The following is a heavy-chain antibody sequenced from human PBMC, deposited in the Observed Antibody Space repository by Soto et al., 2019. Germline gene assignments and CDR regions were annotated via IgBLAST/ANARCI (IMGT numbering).Heavy chain of an antibody. J-gene: IGHJ4*02. Sequence: QLQLQESGPGLVKPSETLSLTCTVSGGSISSSSYYWGWIRQPPGKGLEWIGSIYYSGSTYYIPSLKSRVAVSADTPKTLFALKRSSVTVADTAVYYCARLMIYDYVWGSVDYWGQGTLVTVSS. CDR1: GGSISSSSYY. CDR2: IYYSGST. V-gene: IGHV4-39*01. CDR3: ARLMIYDYVWGSVDY. D-gene: IGHD3-16*01.